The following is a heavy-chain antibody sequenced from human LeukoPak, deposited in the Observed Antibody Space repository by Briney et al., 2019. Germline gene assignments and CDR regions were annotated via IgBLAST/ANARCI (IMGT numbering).Heavy chain of an antibody. CDR3: ARVGTAEGTLEDY. CDR2: IKHDGGEK. CDR1: GFTFTTYW. D-gene: IGHD6-13*01. Sequence: RGSLRLSRAASGFTFTTYWMSWVRQPPGKGLEWVANIKHDGGEKYYVDSVKGRFTISRDNAKNSLFLQMNSLRVEDTAVYYCARVGTAEGTLEDYWGQGTLVTVSS. V-gene: IGHV3-7*01. J-gene: IGHJ4*02.